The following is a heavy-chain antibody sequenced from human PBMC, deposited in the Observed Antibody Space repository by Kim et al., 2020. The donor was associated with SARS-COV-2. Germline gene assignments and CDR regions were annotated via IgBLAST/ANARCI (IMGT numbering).Heavy chain of an antibody. V-gene: IGHV3-23*03. D-gene: IGHD1-26*01. Sequence: AAPGKGRFTIPRENSRDTLYLQMNSLRAEDTAVYYCAKPKGGSYSDAFDIWGQGTMVTVSS. J-gene: IGHJ3*02. CDR3: AKPKGGSYSDAFDI.